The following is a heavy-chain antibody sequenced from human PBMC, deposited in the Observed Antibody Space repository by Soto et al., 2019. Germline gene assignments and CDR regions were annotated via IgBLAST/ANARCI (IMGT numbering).Heavy chain of an antibody. CDR1: GFTFSRYG. V-gene: IGHV3-21*06. CDR2: ISSSTSYV. CDR3: SREPSGSRVGNWFEN. J-gene: IGHJ5*02. D-gene: IGHD1-26*01. Sequence: PGGSLRLSCAASGFTFSRYGMNWLRQAPGKGLEWVASISSSTSYVYYADSVKGRFSTSRDNAKNILYLEMYGLRTEDTAVYYCSREPSGSRVGNWFENWGQGTLVTVSS.